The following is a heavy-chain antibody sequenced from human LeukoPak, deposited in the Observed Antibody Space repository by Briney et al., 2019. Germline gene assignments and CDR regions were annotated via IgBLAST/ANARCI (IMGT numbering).Heavy chain of an antibody. J-gene: IGHJ4*02. CDR3: ARDPEWLLYRYLDY. CDR2: INSDGSST. V-gene: IGHV3-74*01. CDR1: GFTFSSYE. Sequence: PGGSLRLSCVASGFTFSSYEMNWVRQAPGKGLEWVSRINSDGSSTSYADSVKGRFTISRDNAKNTLYLQMNSLRAEDTAVYYCARDPEWLLYRYLDYWGQGTLVTVSS. D-gene: IGHD3-3*01.